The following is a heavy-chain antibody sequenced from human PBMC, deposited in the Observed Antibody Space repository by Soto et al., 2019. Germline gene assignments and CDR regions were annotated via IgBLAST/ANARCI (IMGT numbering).Heavy chain of an antibody. CDR3: AKETIQVGGPNYFDY. CDR2: ISWDGRAQ. Sequence: VQLVESGGGVVQPGRSLRLLCEASGFTFSRYGMHWDRQAPGMGLEWVAVISWDGRAQYYGDSVRGRFTISRDNSQSTLYLQMNSLRTEDTGIYYCAKETIQVGGPNYFDYWGQGVPVTVSS. CDR1: GFTFSRYG. D-gene: IGHD1-1*01. V-gene: IGHV3-30*18. J-gene: IGHJ4*02.